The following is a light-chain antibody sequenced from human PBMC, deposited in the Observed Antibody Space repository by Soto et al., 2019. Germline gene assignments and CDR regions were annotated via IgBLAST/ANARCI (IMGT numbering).Light chain of an antibody. CDR1: QSVRSN. J-gene: IGKJ1*01. Sequence: ETVMTPSPATLSVSPGERATLSCRASQSVRSNLAWYQQKPGQPPRLLIYDASTRATGIPSRFSGSGSGTEVTLTISSLKSKDFAVYYCQQYDNWPRTFGQGTKVDIK. CDR2: DAS. V-gene: IGKV3-15*01. CDR3: QQYDNWPRT.